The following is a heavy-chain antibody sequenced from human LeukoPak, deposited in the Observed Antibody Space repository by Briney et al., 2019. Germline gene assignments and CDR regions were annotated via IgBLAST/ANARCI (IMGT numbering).Heavy chain of an antibody. D-gene: IGHD3-22*01. J-gene: IGHJ4*02. CDR1: GGSISSSSYY. V-gene: IGHV4-39*07. CDR2: IYYSGST. Sequence: SETLSLTCTVSGGSISSSSYYWGWIRQPPGKGLEWIGSIYYSGSTYYNPSLKSRVTISVDTSKNQFSLKLSSVTAADTAVYYCARAVHYYDRLDYWGQGTLVTVSS. CDR3: ARAVHYYDRLDY.